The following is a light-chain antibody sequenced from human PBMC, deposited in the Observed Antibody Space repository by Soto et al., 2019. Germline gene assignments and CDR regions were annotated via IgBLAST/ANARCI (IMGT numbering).Light chain of an antibody. J-gene: IGKJ4*01. CDR2: GES. Sequence: EILFTQSPGTLSLSPGERATLSCRASQSVSSSYLAWHQQKPGKAPRLLIYGESSRATGIPDRFSGSGSGTDFTLTISRLEHEDFAVYYCQQELTFGGGTKVDIK. CDR3: QQELT. V-gene: IGKV3-20*01. CDR1: QSVSSSY.